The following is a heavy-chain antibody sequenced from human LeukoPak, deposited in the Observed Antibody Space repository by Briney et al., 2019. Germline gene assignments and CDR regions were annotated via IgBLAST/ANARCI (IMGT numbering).Heavy chain of an antibody. CDR2: ISGSGGST. D-gene: IGHD3-22*01. V-gene: IGHV3-23*01. J-gene: IGHJ3*01. CDR1: GFTVSSNY. Sequence: GGSLRLSCAASGFTVSSNYMSWVRQAPGKGLEWVSAISGSGGSTYYADSVKGRFTISRDNSKNTLYLQMNSLRAEDTAVYYCAKDGTTYYYDSSGRWVWGQGTMVTVSS. CDR3: AKDGTTYYYDSSGRWV.